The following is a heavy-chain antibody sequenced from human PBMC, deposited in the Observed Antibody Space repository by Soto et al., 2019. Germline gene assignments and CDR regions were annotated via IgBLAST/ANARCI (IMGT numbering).Heavy chain of an antibody. D-gene: IGHD2-2*01. CDR2: IFPGDSDT. CDR1: AYIFSNYW. CDR3: ARHRQLVPEFDL. J-gene: IGHJ4*02. V-gene: IGHV5-51*01. Sequence: GESLRISCKGSAYIFSNYWIGWVRQMPGKGLEWMGTIFPGDSDTRYSPSFEGQVTISADKSISAAYLQWSSLKASDTAIYFCARHRQLVPEFDLWGQGTLVTVSS.